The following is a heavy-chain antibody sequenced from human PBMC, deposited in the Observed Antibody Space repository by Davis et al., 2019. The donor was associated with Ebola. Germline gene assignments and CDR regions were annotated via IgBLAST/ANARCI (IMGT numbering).Heavy chain of an antibody. D-gene: IGHD1-26*01. CDR2: ISGSGGST. Sequence: GGSLRLSCAASGFTFSSYWTHWVRQAPGKGLEWVSAISGSGGSTYYADSVKGRFTISRDNSKNTLYLQMNSLRAEDTAVYYCASGSGSYYYYGMDVWGQGTTVTVSS. CDR1: GFTFSSYW. CDR3: ASGSGSYYYYGMDV. V-gene: IGHV3-23*01. J-gene: IGHJ6*02.